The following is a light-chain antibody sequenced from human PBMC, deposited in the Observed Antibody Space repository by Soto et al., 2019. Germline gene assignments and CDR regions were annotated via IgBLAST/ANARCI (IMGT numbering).Light chain of an antibody. CDR1: QSISSW. J-gene: IGKJ3*01. Sequence: DIQMTQSPSTLSASVGDRVTITCRASQSISSWLAWYQQKPGKAPKLLIYDASSLESGVPSRFSGSGSGTEFTLTISSLQPDDFATYYCQQRSEWPPFTFGPGTKVDIK. CDR3: QQRSEWPPFT. CDR2: DAS. V-gene: IGKV1-5*01.